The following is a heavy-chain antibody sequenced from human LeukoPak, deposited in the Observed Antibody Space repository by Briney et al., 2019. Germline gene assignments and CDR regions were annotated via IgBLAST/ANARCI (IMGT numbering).Heavy chain of an antibody. CDR1: GIILSSYW. Sequence: GGSLTLSCAASGIILSSYWMSWVRQAPGKGLEWVSVIYSGGSTYYADSVKGRFTISRDNSKNTLYLQINSLRAEDTAVYYCARDGDYGDYSSFLWGQGTLVTVSS. D-gene: IGHD4-17*01. CDR2: IYSGGST. CDR3: ARDGDYGDYSSFL. V-gene: IGHV3-53*01. J-gene: IGHJ4*02.